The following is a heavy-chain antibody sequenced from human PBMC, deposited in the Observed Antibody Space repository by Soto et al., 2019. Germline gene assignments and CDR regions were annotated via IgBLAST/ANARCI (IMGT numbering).Heavy chain of an antibody. J-gene: IGHJ4*02. CDR2: IYYSGNT. D-gene: IGHD1-1*01. V-gene: IGHV4-59*01. Sequence: PSGTLSLTCSVSGGSMRDYYWSWIRQSPGKGPEWIGYIYYSGNTNYNPSLKSRVTISVDMPKSLFSLKLNSVTAADTAMYYCARQLGLWQPLDYWGRGTLVTVSS. CDR1: GGSMRDYY. CDR3: ARQLGLWQPLDY.